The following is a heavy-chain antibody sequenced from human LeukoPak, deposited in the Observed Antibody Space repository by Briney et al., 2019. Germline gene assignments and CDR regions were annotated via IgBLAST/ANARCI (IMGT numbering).Heavy chain of an antibody. V-gene: IGHV3-48*03. CDR2: ISSSGSTI. CDR3: ARRPNDY. CDR1: GVTVSSTD. Sequence: GGSLRLSCAVSGVTVSSTDMSWVRQAPGKGLERVSYISSSGSTIYYADSVKGRFTISRDNAKNSLYLQMDSLRAEDTAVYYCARRPNDYWGQGTLVTVSS. J-gene: IGHJ4*02.